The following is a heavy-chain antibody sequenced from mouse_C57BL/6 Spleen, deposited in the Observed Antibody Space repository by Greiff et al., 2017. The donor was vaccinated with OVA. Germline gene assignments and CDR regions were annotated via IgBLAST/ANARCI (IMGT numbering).Heavy chain of an antibody. CDR3: ARSDLRGAMDY. J-gene: IGHJ4*01. V-gene: IGHV1-4*01. D-gene: IGHD1-1*01. CDR2: INPSSGYT. CDR1: GYTFTSYT. Sequence: QVQLKESGAELARPGASVKMSCKASGYTFTSYTMHWVKQRPGQGLEWIGYINPSSGYTKYNQKFKDKATLTADKSSSTAYMQLSSLTSEDSAVYYCARSDLRGAMDYWGQGTSVTVSS.